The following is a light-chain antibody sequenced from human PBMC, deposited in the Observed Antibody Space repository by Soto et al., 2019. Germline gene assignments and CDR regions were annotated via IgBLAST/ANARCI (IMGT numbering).Light chain of an antibody. CDR3: QQYGTSRRT. CDR2: GAS. Sequence: EIVFTQSPATLSLSPGERATLSCRASQSVTSNYLAWYQQRPAQAPRLLIFGASNRATGIPDRFSGSGSGTDFTLIISRXEPEDFAVYYCQQYGTSRRTFGQGTKVDIK. J-gene: IGKJ2*01. CDR1: QSVTSNY. V-gene: IGKV3-20*01.